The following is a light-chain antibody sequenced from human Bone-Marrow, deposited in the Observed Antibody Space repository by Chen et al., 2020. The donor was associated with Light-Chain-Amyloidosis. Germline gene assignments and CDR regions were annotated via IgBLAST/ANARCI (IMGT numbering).Light chain of an antibody. CDR1: NIGSTS. CDR2: DDS. CDR3: QVWDRSSDRPV. Sequence: SYVLTQPSSVSVAPGPTATIACGGNNIGSTSVHWYQQTPGQAPLLVVYDDSDRPSGIPERLSGSNSGNTATLTISRVEAGDEADYYCQVWDRSSDRPVFGGGTKLPVL. V-gene: IGLV3-21*02. J-gene: IGLJ3*02.